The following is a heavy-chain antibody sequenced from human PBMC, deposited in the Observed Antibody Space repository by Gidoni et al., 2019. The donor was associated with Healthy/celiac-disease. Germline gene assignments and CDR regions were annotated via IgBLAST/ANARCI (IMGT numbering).Heavy chain of an antibody. CDR3: ARDYSSGWS. Sequence: QVQLVESGGGVVQPGRSLRLSCAASGFTFSSYGMPWFRKAPGKGLEWVAVIGYDGSNKYYADSVKGRFTISRDNSKNTLYLQMNSLRAEDTAVYYCARDYSSGWSWGQGTLVTVSS. J-gene: IGHJ5*02. CDR1: GFTFSSYG. D-gene: IGHD6-19*01. V-gene: IGHV3-33*01. CDR2: IGYDGSNK.